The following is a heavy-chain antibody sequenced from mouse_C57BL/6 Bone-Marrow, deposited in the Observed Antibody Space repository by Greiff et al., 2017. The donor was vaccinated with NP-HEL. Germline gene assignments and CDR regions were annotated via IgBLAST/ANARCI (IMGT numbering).Heavy chain of an antibody. Sequence: DVQLQESGGGLVQPGGSMKLSCAASGFTFSDAWMDWVRQSPEKGLEWVAEIRNKANNHATYYAESVKGRFTISRDDSKSSVYLQMNSLRAENTGIYYCTRGPSYYYGSSIFDYWGQGTTLTVSS. V-gene: IGHV6-6*01. CDR1: GFTFSDAW. CDR2: IRNKANNHAT. D-gene: IGHD1-1*01. CDR3: TRGPSYYYGSSIFDY. J-gene: IGHJ2*01.